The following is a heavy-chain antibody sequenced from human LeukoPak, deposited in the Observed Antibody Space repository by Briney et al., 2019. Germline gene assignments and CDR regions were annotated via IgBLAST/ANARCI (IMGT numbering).Heavy chain of an antibody. D-gene: IGHD2-21*02. J-gene: IGHJ3*02. CDR3: TTDLSCGGDCFLYDAFDI. CDR1: GFTFSGSA. CDR2: IKSKTDGGTT. Sequence: GGSLRVSCAASGFTFSGSAMHWVRQASGKGLEWVGRIKSKTDGGTTDYAAPVKGRFTISRDDSKNTLYLQMNSLKTEDTAVYYCTTDLSCGGDCFLYDAFDIWGQGTMVTVSS. V-gene: IGHV3-15*01.